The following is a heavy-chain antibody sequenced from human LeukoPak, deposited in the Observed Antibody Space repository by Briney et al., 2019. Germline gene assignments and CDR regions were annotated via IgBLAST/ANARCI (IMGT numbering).Heavy chain of an antibody. Sequence: ASVKVSCKASGYTFTSYGISWVRQAPGQGLEWMGWISAYNGNTNYAQKLQGRVTMTTDTSTSTAYMEQRSLRSDDTAVYYCARDQLKASRSGGDCTDYWGQGTLVTVSS. CDR2: ISAYNGNT. CDR1: GYTFTSYG. CDR3: ARDQLKASRSGGDCTDY. D-gene: IGHD2-21*02. V-gene: IGHV1-18*01. J-gene: IGHJ4*02.